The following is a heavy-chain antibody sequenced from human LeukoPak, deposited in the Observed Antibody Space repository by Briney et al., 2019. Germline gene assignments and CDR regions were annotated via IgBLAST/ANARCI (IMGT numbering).Heavy chain of an antibody. CDR3: ATVVVVAATYYYYYATDV. J-gene: IGHJ6*02. V-gene: IGHV4-30-4*01. Sequence: SETLSLTCTVSGGSIRSDDYYWSWIRQPPGKGLEWIGYIFYTGNTHYNPSLQSRVTFSVDTSKNQFSLKLSSVTAADTAVYFCATVVVVAATYYYYYATDVWGQGTTVTVSS. D-gene: IGHD2-15*01. CDR2: IFYTGNT. CDR1: GGSIRSDDYY.